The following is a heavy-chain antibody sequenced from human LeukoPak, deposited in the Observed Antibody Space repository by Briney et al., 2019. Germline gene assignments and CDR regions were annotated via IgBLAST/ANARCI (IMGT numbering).Heavy chain of an antibody. D-gene: IGHD1-26*01. V-gene: IGHV3-21*01. CDR2: IGGNSSSI. CDR3: AREAGSGSYYEGFDY. J-gene: IGHJ4*02. CDR1: GFTFSIYS. Sequence: GGSLRLSCAASGFTFSIYSMNWVRQAPGKGLEWVSSIGGNSSSIYYADSVKGRFTISRDNAKNSLFLQMNSLRADDTAVYYCAREAGSGSYYEGFDYWGQGTLVTVSS.